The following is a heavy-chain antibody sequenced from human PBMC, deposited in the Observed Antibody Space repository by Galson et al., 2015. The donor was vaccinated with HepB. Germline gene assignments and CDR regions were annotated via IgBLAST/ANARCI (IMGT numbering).Heavy chain of an antibody. Sequence: SLRLSCAASGFTFSSYWMSWVRQAPGKGLEWVANIKQDGSEKYYVDSVKGRFTISRDNAKNSLYLQMNSLRAEDTAVYYCARDKSYGDYYDYWGQGTLVTVPA. CDR1: GFTFSSYW. D-gene: IGHD4-17*01. V-gene: IGHV3-7*03. CDR3: ARDKSYGDYYDY. CDR2: IKQDGSEK. J-gene: IGHJ4*02.